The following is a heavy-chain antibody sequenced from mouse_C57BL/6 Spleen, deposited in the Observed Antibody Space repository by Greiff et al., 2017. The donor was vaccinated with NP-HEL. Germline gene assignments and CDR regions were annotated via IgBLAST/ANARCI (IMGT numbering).Heavy chain of an antibody. D-gene: IGHD1-1*01. V-gene: IGHV1-15*01. CDR3: TRPLYGGFDY. CDR2: IDPETGGT. CDR1: GYTFTDYE. J-gene: IGHJ2*01. Sequence: VQLQQSGAELVRPGASVTLSCKASGYTFTDYEMHWVQQTPVHGLEWIGAIDPETGGTAYNQKFSGKAILTADKSSSTAYMDLRSRTSEDSAVYYCTRPLYGGFDYWGQGTTLTVSS.